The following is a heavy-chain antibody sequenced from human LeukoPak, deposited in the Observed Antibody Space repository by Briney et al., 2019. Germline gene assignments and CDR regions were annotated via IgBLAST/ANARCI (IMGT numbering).Heavy chain of an antibody. D-gene: IGHD3-10*01. CDR2: IIPIFGTA. J-gene: IGHJ5*02. V-gene: IGHV1-69*13. CDR1: GYTFTSYY. Sequence: SVKVSCKASGYTFTSYYMHWVRQAPGQGLEWMGGIIPIFGTANYAQKFQGRVTITADESTSTAYMELSSLRSEDTAVYYCAREDYYGSGSYLGWFDPWGQGTLVTVSS. CDR3: AREDYYGSGSYLGWFDP.